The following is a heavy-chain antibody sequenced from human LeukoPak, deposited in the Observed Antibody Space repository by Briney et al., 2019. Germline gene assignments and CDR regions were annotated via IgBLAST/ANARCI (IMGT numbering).Heavy chain of an antibody. CDR1: GFTFSSYA. Sequence: GGSLRLSCAASGFTFSSYAMHWVRQAPGKGLEWVAVISYDGSNKYYADSVKGRFTISRDNSKNTLYLQMNSLRAEDTAVYYCAKLFWVWDTPGYGDSLNWFDPWGQGTLVTVSS. CDR3: AKLFWVWDTPGYGDSLNWFDP. V-gene: IGHV3-30-3*02. CDR2: ISYDGSNK. J-gene: IGHJ5*02. D-gene: IGHD4-17*01.